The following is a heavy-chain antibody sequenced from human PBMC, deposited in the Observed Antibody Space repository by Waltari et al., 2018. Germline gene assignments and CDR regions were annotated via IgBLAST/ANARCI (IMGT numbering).Heavy chain of an antibody. CDR2: IYYSGGT. CDR1: GGSISNSSYY. V-gene: IGHV4-39*01. CDR3: ARHTGYSSPLGY. J-gene: IGHJ4*02. Sequence: QLQLQESGPGLVKPSETLSLTCTVSGGSISNSSYYWGWIRQPPGKGLEWIGSIYYSGGTYYRPSLKIRVTISVDTSKNQFSRKLSSVTAADTAVYYCARHTGYSSPLGYWGQGTLVSVSS. D-gene: IGHD6-19*01.